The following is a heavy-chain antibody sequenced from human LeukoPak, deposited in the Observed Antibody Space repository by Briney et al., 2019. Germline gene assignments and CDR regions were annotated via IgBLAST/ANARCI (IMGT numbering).Heavy chain of an antibody. CDR3: ARVTTMAIDY. D-gene: IGHD3-10*01. V-gene: IGHV3-74*01. Sequence: GGSLRLSCAASGFTFSTYWMHWVRQGPGKGLVWVSLINSDGSSTTYADSVRGRFTISRDNAKNTLYLQMNSLRAEDTAVYYCARVTTMAIDYWGQGTLVTVSS. CDR2: INSDGSST. J-gene: IGHJ4*02. CDR1: GFTFSTYW.